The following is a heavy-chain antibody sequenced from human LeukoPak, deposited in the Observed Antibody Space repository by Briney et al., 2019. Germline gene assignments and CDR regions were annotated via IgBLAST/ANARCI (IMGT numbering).Heavy chain of an antibody. D-gene: IGHD6-13*01. CDR1: GFTFSSYG. J-gene: IGHJ4*02. Sequence: GGSLRLSCAASGFTFSSYGMHWVRQAPGKGLEWVAFIRYDGSNKYYADSVKGRLTISRDNSKNTLYLQMNSLRAEDTAVYYCAKERFFIAAAGLDYWGQGTLVTVSS. V-gene: IGHV3-30*02. CDR3: AKERFFIAAAGLDY. CDR2: IRYDGSNK.